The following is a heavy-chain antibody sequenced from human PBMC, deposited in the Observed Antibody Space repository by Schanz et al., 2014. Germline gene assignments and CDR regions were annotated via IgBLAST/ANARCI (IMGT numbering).Heavy chain of an antibody. CDR3: AKGRFGELSAFDI. D-gene: IGHD3-10*01. CDR2: IYASGAT. CDR1: GFTFSDYY. V-gene: IGHV3-66*01. J-gene: IGHJ3*02. Sequence: ESGGGLVQPGGSLRLSCAASGFTFSDYYMSWIRQAPGKGLEWVSTIYASGATYYADSVKRRFTISRDISKNTLYLQMNSLRAEDTAVYYCAKGRFGELSAFDIWGQGKMVTVSS.